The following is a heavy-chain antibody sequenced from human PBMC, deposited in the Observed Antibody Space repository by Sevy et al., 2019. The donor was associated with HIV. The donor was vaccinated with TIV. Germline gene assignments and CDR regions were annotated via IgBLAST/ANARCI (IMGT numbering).Heavy chain of an antibody. CDR2: IWYDGSNK. CDR1: GFTFSSYG. Sequence: GGSLRLSCAASGFTFSSYGMHWVRQAPGKGLEWMAVIWYDGSNKYYADSVKGRFTISRDNSKNTLYLQMNSLRAEDTAVYYCARGVRADFWSGYYGPYYYYMDVWGKGTTVTVSS. V-gene: IGHV3-33*01. D-gene: IGHD3-3*01. J-gene: IGHJ6*03. CDR3: ARGVRADFWSGYYGPYYYYMDV.